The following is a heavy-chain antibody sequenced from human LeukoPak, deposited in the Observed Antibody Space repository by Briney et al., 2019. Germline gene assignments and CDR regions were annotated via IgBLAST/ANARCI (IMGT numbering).Heavy chain of an antibody. V-gene: IGHV4-59*01. CDR2: IYYSGST. D-gene: IGHD3-16*01. CDR3: ATNVRFLPYYHGMDV. Sequence: SETLSLTCTVSGGSISSYYWSWIRQPPGKGLEWIGYIYYSGSTNYNPSLKSRVTISVDTSKNQFSLKLSSVIAADTAVYYCATNVRFLPYYHGMDVWGQGTTVTVSS. CDR1: GGSISSYY. J-gene: IGHJ6*02.